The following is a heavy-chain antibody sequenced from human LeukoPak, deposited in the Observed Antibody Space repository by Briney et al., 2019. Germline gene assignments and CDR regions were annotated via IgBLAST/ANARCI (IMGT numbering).Heavy chain of an antibody. J-gene: IGHJ4*02. Sequence: PGGSLRLSCAASGFTLSSFAMNWVRQAPGKGLEWVSAISGSGGSTFYADSVKGRFTIPRDNSENTLYLQMNSLRAEDTAVYYCVKRTVNYPFDFWGQGTLLTVSS. CDR1: GFTLSSFA. CDR3: VKRTVNYPFDF. CDR2: ISGSGGST. D-gene: IGHD1-7*01. V-gene: IGHV3-23*01.